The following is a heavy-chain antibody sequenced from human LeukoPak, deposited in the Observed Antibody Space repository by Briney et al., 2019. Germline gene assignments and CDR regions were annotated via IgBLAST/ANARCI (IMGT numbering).Heavy chain of an antibody. V-gene: IGHV3-23*01. Sequence: GGSLRLSCAASGFTSMNYAMLWVRQAPGKGLECVSVISGSGYITHYADSVKGRFTISRDNSKNTLYLQMNSLRVEDTALYYCTKGGIAVSGTDSLDYWGQGTLVTVSS. CDR1: GFTSMNYA. CDR3: TKGGIAVSGTDSLDY. CDR2: ISGSGYIT. D-gene: IGHD6-19*01. J-gene: IGHJ4*02.